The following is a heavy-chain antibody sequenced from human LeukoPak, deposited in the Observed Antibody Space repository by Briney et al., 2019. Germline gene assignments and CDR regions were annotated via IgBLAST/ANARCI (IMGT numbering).Heavy chain of an antibody. CDR1: GFTFSNYF. V-gene: IGHV3-74*03. CDR2: INSDGTTT. J-gene: IGHJ5*02. D-gene: IGHD2-15*01. CDR3: ARRVDATRWFDP. Sequence: PGGSLRLSCAASGFTFSNYFMHWVRQAPGKGLVWVSRINSDGTTTMYADSVKGRFTLSRDNAKNTLYLQMNSLRDEDTAVYYCARRVDATRWFDPWGQGTLVTVSS.